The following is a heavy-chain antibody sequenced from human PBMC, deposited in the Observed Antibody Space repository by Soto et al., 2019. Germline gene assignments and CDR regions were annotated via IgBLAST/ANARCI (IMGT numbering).Heavy chain of an antibody. CDR1: GGSISSSSYY. CDR2: ICYSGST. CDR3: GSGHSGYVECW. J-gene: IGHJ4*02. V-gene: IGHV4-39*07. Sequence: LALTCTVSGGSISSSSYYWGRIRQPPGKGLEGIGRICYSGSTDYNPSLKSRVTISVDTSKNQFSLKLSCVTAAATAVDYGGSGHSGYVECWWGQGTLVIVSS. D-gene: IGHD5-12*01.